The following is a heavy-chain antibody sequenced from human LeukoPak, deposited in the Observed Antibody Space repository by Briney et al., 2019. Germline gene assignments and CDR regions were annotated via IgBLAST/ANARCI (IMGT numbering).Heavy chain of an antibody. Sequence: GRSLRLSCAASGFTFSSYGMHWVRQAPGKGLEWVAVIWYDGSNKYYADSVKGRFTISRDNSKNTLYLQMNSLRAEDTAVYYCAKDSGSYHNWFDPWGQGTLVTVSS. J-gene: IGHJ5*02. D-gene: IGHD1-26*01. CDR1: GFTFSSYG. CDR2: IWYDGSNK. V-gene: IGHV3-33*06. CDR3: AKDSGSYHNWFDP.